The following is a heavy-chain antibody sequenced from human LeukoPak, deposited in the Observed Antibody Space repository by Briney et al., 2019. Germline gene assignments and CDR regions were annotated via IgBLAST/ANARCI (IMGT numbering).Heavy chain of an antibody. CDR2: INHSGST. J-gene: IGHJ5*02. Sequence: SETLSLTCAVYGGSFSGYYWTWIRQPPGKGLEWIGQINHSGSTDYNPPLESRVTISVDSSKNQFSLRLNSVTAANTAVYYCARWYGSGFNWFDPWGQGILVTVSS. CDR3: ARWYGSGFNWFDP. D-gene: IGHD6-19*01. CDR1: GGSFSGYY. V-gene: IGHV4-34*01.